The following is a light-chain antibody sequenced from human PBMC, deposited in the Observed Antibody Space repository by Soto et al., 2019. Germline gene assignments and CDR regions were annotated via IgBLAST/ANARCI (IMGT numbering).Light chain of an antibody. J-gene: IGKJ2*01. CDR3: QQSDSTPYT. V-gene: IGKV1-39*01. Sequence: IQLSQSRSSLSPSVGDRVTITCRASQTISTYLNWYQQKPGKAPRLLIYDASSLLSGVPSRFSGSGSGTDFTLTIASLQPEDFSTYYCQQSDSTPYTFGQGTKVDI. CDR1: QTISTY. CDR2: DAS.